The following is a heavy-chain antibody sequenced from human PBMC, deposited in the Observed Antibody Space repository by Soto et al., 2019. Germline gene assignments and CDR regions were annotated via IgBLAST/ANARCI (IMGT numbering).Heavy chain of an antibody. CDR3: ASAGPMIFLYIDL. CDR1: GFTFSSYG. V-gene: IGHV3-33*01. Sequence: QVQLVESGGGVVQPGRSLRLSCAASGFTFSSYGMHWVRQAPGKGLEWVAVIWYDGSNKYYADSVKGRFTISRDNSKNTLYLQMNSLRAEDTAVYYCASAGPMIFLYIDLWGRGTLVTVSS. D-gene: IGHD2-15*01. CDR2: IWYDGSNK. J-gene: IGHJ2*01.